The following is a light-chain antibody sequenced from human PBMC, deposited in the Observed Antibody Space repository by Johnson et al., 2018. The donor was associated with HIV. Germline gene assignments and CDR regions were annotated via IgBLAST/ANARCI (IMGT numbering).Light chain of an antibody. CDR1: SSNIGNNY. CDR2: ENN. Sequence: QPVLTQPPSVSAAPGQKVTISCSGSSSNIGNNYVSWYQQLPGTAPKLLIYENNKRPSGIPDRFSGSKSGTSATLGITGLQTGDEADYYCGTWDSSLSAGGANYVVGTGTKVTVL. CDR3: GTWDSSLSAGGANYV. V-gene: IGLV1-51*02. J-gene: IGLJ1*01.